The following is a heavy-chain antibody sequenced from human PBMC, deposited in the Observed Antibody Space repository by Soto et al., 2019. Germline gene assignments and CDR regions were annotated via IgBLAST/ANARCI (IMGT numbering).Heavy chain of an antibody. CDR1: GFTFSTYI. V-gene: IGHV3-21*06. CDR2: IDASSRFI. CDR3: AREGVGHDYGESFDY. Sequence: DVHLVESGGGLVKPGGSLRISCAASGFTFSTYIMNWVRQAPGRGLEWVSSIDASSRFIYYGDSLKGRFTVSRDNAKNSLYLQMNSLRDEDTAVYYCAREGVGHDYGESFDYWGQGTLVTVSS. D-gene: IGHD4-17*01. J-gene: IGHJ4*02.